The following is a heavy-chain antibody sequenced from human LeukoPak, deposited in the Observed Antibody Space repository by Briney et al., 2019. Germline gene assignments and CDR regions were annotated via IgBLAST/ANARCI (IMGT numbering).Heavy chain of an antibody. D-gene: IGHD5-24*01. J-gene: IGHJ4*02. V-gene: IGHV3-53*01. Sequence: PAGSLRLSCAASGFTVSSNYMSWVRQAPGKGLKWVSVIYSGGSTYYADSVKGRFTISRDNSKNTLYLQMNSLRAEATAVYYCARDRDGYNPDYWGQRTLVTVSS. CDR3: ARDRDGYNPDY. CDR1: GFTVSSNY. CDR2: IYSGGST.